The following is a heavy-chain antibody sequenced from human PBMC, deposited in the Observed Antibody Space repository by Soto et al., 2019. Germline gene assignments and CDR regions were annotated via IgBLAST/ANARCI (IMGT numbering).Heavy chain of an antibody. CDR3: ASGNCNYLDYYYYMDV. CDR2: INHSGST. Sequence: SETVSLTCAVYGGAFSVYCWSEIRQPPGKGLEWIGEINHSGSTNYNPSLKSRVTISVDTSKNQFSLKLSSVTAADTAVYYCASGNCNYLDYYYYMDVWGKGTKVT. J-gene: IGHJ6*03. D-gene: IGHD1-7*01. CDR1: GGAFSVYC. V-gene: IGHV4-34*01.